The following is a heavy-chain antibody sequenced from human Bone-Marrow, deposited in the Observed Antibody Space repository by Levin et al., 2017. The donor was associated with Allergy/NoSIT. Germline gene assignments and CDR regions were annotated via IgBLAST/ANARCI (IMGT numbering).Heavy chain of an antibody. J-gene: IGHJ6*02. CDR3: ARERVVAGTRKPYYSYYGMDV. CDR1: GASISGYY. CDR2: INYSGST. Sequence: SETLSLTCTVSGASISGYYWIWIRQPPGKGLEWIGYINYSGSTNYNPSLKSRVTIVLDTSKTQFSLKVNSVTAADTAVYYCARERVVAGTRKPYYSYYGMDVWGQGTTVTVSS. D-gene: IGHD2-15*01. V-gene: IGHV4-59*01.